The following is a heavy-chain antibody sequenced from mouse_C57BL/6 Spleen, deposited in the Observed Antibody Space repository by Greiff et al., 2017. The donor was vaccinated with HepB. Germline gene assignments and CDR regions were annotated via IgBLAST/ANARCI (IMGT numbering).Heavy chain of an antibody. Sequence: VKLQESGAELVRPGTSVKVSCKASGYAFTNYLIEWVKQRPGQGLEWIGVINPGSGGTNYNEKFKGKATLTADKSSSTAYMHLSSLTSEDSAVYFCARSDDYDIYFDVWGTGTTVTVSS. J-gene: IGHJ1*03. CDR3: ARSDDYDIYFDV. CDR1: GYAFTNYL. CDR2: INPGSGGT. D-gene: IGHD2-4*01. V-gene: IGHV1-54*01.